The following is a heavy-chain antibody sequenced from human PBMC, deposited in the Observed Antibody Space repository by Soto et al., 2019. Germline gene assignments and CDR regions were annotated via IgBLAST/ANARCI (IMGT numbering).Heavy chain of an antibody. Sequence: TSETLSLTCTVSGASISYGGFSWSWIRQSPGKGLEWIGYISHLESTYFHPSFKSRLTMSIDRTRNQFSLKLSSVTAADMAVYYCARGGGYDSCEYWGQGVLVTVSS. J-gene: IGHJ4*02. D-gene: IGHD5-12*01. V-gene: IGHV4-30-2*06. CDR1: GASISYGGFS. CDR2: ISHLEST. CDR3: ARGGGYDSCEY.